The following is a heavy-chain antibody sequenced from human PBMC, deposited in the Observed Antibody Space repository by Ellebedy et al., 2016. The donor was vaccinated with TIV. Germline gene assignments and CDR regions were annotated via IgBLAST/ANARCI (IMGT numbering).Heavy chain of an antibody. V-gene: IGHV3-13*01. CDR1: GFIFSRHD. D-gene: IGHD2-2*01. Sequence: GGSLRLXXAASGFIFSRHDMHWVRQVTGKGLEWVSGIVNAADRHYSDSVKGRFTISRDDAENSLYLQMNSLRAGDTAVYYCAREIPVLGTWYFDLWGRGTLVTVSS. CDR2: IVNAADR. CDR3: AREIPVLGTWYFDL. J-gene: IGHJ2*01.